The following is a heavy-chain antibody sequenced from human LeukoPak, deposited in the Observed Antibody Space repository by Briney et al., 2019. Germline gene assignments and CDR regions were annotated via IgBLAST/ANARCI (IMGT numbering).Heavy chain of an antibody. D-gene: IGHD3/OR15-3a*01. CDR1: GFTFSSYSMN. Sequence: GSLRLSCAASGFTFSSYSMNWVSQLPGKGLEWIGSIYYSGSTYYNPSLKSRVTISVDTSKNQFSLKLRSVTAADTAVYYCARHFGTWGQGTLVTVSS. V-gene: IGHV4-39*01. CDR3: ARHFGT. J-gene: IGHJ4*02. CDR2: IYYSGST.